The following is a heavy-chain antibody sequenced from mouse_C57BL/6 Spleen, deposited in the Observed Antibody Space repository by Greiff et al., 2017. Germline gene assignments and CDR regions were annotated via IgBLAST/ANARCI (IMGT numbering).Heavy chain of an antibody. CDR2: IDPEGGDT. CDR3: TTAVVKGNYFDY. Sequence: EVKLMESGAELVRPGASVKLSCTASGFNINDYYMHWVKQRPEQGLEWIGRIDPEGGDTEYAPKFQGKATLTADTSSNTAYLQLSSQTSEDTAVYYCTTAVVKGNYFDYWGQGTTLTVSS. D-gene: IGHD1-1*01. J-gene: IGHJ2*01. V-gene: IGHV14-1*01. CDR1: GFNINDYY.